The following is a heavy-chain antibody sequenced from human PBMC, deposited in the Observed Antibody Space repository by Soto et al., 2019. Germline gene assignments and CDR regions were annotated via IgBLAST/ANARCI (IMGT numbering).Heavy chain of an antibody. CDR1: GFSFSNYN. V-gene: IGHV3-48*02. D-gene: IGHD3-3*01. CDR2: ITDSSDTV. Sequence: GSLRLSCVASGFSFSNYNMNWVRQAPGKGLEWVSYITDSSDTVHYADSVRGRFTISRDNAESSLYLQTNSLRDEDTAVYFCARDFGHGYYLDYWGRGTLVTVSS. CDR3: ARDFGHGYYLDY. J-gene: IGHJ4*02.